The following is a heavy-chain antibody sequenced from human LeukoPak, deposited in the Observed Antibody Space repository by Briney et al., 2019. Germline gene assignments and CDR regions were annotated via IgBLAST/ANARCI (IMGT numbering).Heavy chain of an antibody. J-gene: IGHJ4*02. CDR2: ISSSGSTI. CDR1: GFTFSDYY. D-gene: IGHD3-22*01. V-gene: IGHV3-11*01. CDR3: ARGGGPHYYDSSGYYTSFDY. Sequence: GGSLRLSCAASGFTFSDYYMSWIRQAPGKGLEWVSYISSSGSTIYYADSVKGRFTIPRDNAKNSLYLQMNSLRAEDTAVYYCARGGGPHYYDSSGYYTSFDYWGQGTLVTVSS.